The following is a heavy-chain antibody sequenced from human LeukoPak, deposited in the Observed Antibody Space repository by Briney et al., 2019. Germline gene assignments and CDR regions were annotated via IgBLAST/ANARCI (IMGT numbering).Heavy chain of an antibody. CDR2: VSLSGLT. D-gene: IGHD2-8*01. J-gene: IGHJ4*02. Sequence: SETLSLTCGVSGGSITSTNWWSWVRQPPGQGLEWIGEVSLSGLTNYNPSLSSRVIMALDTSKNHLSLHLSSVTAADTAVYYCSRENGAFSPFGYWGQGYLVTVLS. V-gene: IGHV4-4*02. CDR1: GGSITSTNW. CDR3: SRENGAFSPFGY.